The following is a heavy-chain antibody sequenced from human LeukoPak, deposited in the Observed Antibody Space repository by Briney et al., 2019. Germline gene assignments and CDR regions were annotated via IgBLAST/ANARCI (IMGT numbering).Heavy chain of an antibody. J-gene: IGHJ4*02. CDR3: ARHESGSGSYPKPSVVVDY. V-gene: IGHV4-61*05. CDR2: IYYSGST. CDR1: GGSISSSSYY. Sequence: PSETLSLTCTVFGGSISSSSYYWGWIRQPPGKGLEWIGYIYYSGSTNYNPSLKSRVTISVDTSKNQFSLKLSSVTAADTAVYYCARHESGSGSYPKPSVVVDYWGQGTLVTVSS. D-gene: IGHD3-10*01.